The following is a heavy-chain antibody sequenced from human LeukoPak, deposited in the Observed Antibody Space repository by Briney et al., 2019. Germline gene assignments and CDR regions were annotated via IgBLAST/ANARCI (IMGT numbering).Heavy chain of an antibody. Sequence: GSSVKVSCKASGGTFSSYAISWVRQAPGQGLEWMGGIIPIFGTANYAQKFQGRVTITADESTSTAYMELSSLGSEDTAVYYCARDFGGWSDAFDIWGQGTMVTVSS. D-gene: IGHD2-15*01. CDR2: IIPIFGTA. CDR1: GGTFSSYA. J-gene: IGHJ3*02. CDR3: ARDFGGWSDAFDI. V-gene: IGHV1-69*01.